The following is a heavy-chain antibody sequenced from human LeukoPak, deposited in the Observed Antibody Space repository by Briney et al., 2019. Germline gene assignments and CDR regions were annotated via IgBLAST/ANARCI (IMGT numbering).Heavy chain of an antibody. CDR1: GVSISSGSNY. D-gene: IGHD3-10*01. CDR2: IYSSGST. J-gene: IGHJ3*01. CDR3: TRSDGYGLVGI. Sequence: PSETLSLTCSVSGVSISSGSNYWGWIRQPPGKTLEWIGSIYSSGSTYYNSSLKSRVIILIDTSKDHFSLTLSSVTAADTAVYYCTRSDGYGLVGIWGQGTMVTVSS. V-gene: IGHV4-39*07.